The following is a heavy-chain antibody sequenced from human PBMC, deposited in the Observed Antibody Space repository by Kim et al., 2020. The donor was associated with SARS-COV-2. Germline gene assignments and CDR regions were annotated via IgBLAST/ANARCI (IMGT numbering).Heavy chain of an antibody. CDR1: GYTFTSYG. CDR3: AREHCSSTSCYYYYYGMDV. J-gene: IGHJ6*02. D-gene: IGHD2-2*01. V-gene: IGHV1-18*04. Sequence: ASVKVSCKASGYTFTSYGISWVRQAPGQGLEWMGWISAYNGNTNYAQKLQGRVTMTTDTSTSTAYMELRSLRSDDTAVYYCAREHCSSTSCYYYYYGMDVWGQGTPVTVSS. CDR2: ISAYNGNT.